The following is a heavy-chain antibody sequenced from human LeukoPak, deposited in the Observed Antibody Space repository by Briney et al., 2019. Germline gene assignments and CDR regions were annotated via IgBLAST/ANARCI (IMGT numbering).Heavy chain of an antibody. CDR3: AKDRTGIVGATAFDY. D-gene: IGHD1-26*01. CDR2: LSGGGGNT. J-gene: IGHJ4*02. Sequence: GGSLRLSCAASGFTFSSYAMSWVRQAPGKGLEWVSALSGGGGNTNYADSVKGRFTISRDNSKHTLYLQMNSLRAEDTAVYYCAKDRTGIVGATAFDYWGREPWSPSPQ. V-gene: IGHV3-23*01. CDR1: GFTFSSYA.